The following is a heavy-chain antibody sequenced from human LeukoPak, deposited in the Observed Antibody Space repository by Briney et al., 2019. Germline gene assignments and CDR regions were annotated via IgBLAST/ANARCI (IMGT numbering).Heavy chain of an antibody. CDR1: GFTFSDYY. V-gene: IGHV3-11*04. J-gene: IGHJ4*02. CDR2: ISSGGSTI. D-gene: IGHD3-22*01. CDR3: ARGNDKYYYDSSGYYYPGVY. Sequence: GGSLRLSCAASGFTFSDYYMSWIRQAPGKGLEWVSYISSGGSTIYYADSVKGRFTISRDNAKNSLYLQMNSLRAEDTAVYYCARGNDKYYYDSSGYYYPGVYWGQGTLVTVSS.